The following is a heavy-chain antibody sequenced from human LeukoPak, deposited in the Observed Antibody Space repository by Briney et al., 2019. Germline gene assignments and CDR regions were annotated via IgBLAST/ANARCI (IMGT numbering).Heavy chain of an antibody. CDR1: GFTFSSYA. CDR2: ISGSGGST. J-gene: IGHJ3*02. CDR3: AKDIGGSYPAEDAFDI. D-gene: IGHD1-26*01. V-gene: IGHV3-23*01. Sequence: GGSLRLSCAASGFTFSSYAMSWVRQAPGKGLEWVSAISGSGGSTYYADSVKGRFTISRDNSKNTLYLQMNSLRAEDTAVYYCAKDIGGSYPAEDAFDIWGQGTMVTASS.